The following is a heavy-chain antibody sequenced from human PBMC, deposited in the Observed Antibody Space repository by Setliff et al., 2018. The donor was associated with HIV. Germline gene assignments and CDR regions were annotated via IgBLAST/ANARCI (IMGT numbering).Heavy chain of an antibody. Sequence: PSETLFLTCTVYGASISNSNSYWGWIRQPPGKRLEWLGSVYQSGSTSYNPSLSSRLTISVDTSKNQFSLKLSSVTAADTAVYYCARAELRYDILTQFKSVDVWGKGTTVTVSS. CDR2: VYQSGST. J-gene: IGHJ6*04. CDR3: ARAELRYDILTQFKSVDV. V-gene: IGHV4-39*07. D-gene: IGHD3-9*01. CDR1: GASISNSNSY.